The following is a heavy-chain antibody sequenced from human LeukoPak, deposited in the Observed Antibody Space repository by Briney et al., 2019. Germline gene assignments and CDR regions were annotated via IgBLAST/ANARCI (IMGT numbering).Heavy chain of an antibody. J-gene: IGHJ3*02. D-gene: IGHD5-12*01. CDR3: ARDSWGYGGAFDI. V-gene: IGHV3-66*01. Sequence: GGSLRLSCAASGFTVSSNYMSWVRQAPGKGLEWVSVIYSGGSTYCADSVKGRFTISRDNSKNTLYLQMNSLRAEDTAVYYCARDSWGYGGAFDIWGQGTMVTVSS. CDR1: GFTVSSNY. CDR2: IYSGGST.